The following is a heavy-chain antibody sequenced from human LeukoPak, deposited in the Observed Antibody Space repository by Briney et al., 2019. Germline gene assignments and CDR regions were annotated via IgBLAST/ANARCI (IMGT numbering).Heavy chain of an antibody. Sequence: GGSLRLSCAPSGFTLFSYWMHCVRHAPGKGLVCVSRINTDGSSTSYADYVNGRFTISRDNAKNTLYLQMNSLRAEDTAVYYCARGRQVDRYYFDYWGQGNLVTVSS. J-gene: IGHJ4*02. CDR1: GFTLFSYW. V-gene: IGHV3-74*01. CDR2: INTDGSST. CDR3: ARGRQVDRYYFDY. D-gene: IGHD3/OR15-3a*01.